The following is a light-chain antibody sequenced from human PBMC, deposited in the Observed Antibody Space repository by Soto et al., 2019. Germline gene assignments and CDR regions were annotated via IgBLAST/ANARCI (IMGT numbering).Light chain of an antibody. J-gene: IGLJ1*01. CDR3: CSYTSDLTPYV. CDR1: SSDIGGHDD. Sequence: QSVLAQRASVSGSPGQSITISCSGTSSDIGGHDDVSWYQQHPGKVPKLLLYGATDRPSGVSDRFSGSKSGNVASLTISGLQAEDEADYYCCSYTSDLTPYVFGTGTKVTVL. V-gene: IGLV2-14*03. CDR2: GAT.